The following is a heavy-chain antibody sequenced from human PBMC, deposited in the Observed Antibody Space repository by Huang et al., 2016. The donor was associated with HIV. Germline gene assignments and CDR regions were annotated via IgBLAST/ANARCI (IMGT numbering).Heavy chain of an antibody. CDR1: GYTFTSYG. Sequence: QIQLVQSGPEVKKPGASVKVACKASGYTFTSYGISWVRQAPGQGLGWLGTIGAYMGNATLARKVQGRVTMTRDTATNTAYMELKSLRSDDTSVYYCARITLTGYFDYWGQGALVTVSS. V-gene: IGHV1-18*01. D-gene: IGHD3-9*01. J-gene: IGHJ4*02. CDR2: IGAYMGNA. CDR3: ARITLTGYFDY.